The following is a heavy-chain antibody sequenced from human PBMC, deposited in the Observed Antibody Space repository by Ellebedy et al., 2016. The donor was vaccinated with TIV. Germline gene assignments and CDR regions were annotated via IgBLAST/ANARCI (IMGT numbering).Heavy chain of an antibody. J-gene: IGHJ4*02. V-gene: IGHV3-64*01. D-gene: IGHD6-19*01. Sequence: GESLKISCAASGFTFSSYAMHWVRQAPGKGLEYVSAISSNGGSTYYANSVKGRFTISRDNSKNTLYLQMGSLRAEDMAVYYCARESVAGYDYWGQGTLVTVSS. CDR1: GFTFSSYA. CDR3: ARESVAGYDY. CDR2: ISSNGGST.